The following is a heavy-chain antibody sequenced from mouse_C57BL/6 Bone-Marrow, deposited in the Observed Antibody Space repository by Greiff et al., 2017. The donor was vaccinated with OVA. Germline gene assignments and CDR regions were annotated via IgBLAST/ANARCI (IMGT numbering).Heavy chain of an antibody. CDR2: IYPGSGNT. V-gene: IGHV1-66*01. Sequence: VKLQQSGPELVKPGASVKISCKASGYSFTSYYIHWVKQRPGQGLEWIGWIYPGSGNTKYNEKFKGKATLTADTSSSTAYMQLSSLTSEDSAVYYCARGGNYGSSYRFAYWGQGTLVTVSA. J-gene: IGHJ3*01. CDR3: ARGGNYGSSYRFAY. CDR1: GYSFTSYY. D-gene: IGHD1-1*01.